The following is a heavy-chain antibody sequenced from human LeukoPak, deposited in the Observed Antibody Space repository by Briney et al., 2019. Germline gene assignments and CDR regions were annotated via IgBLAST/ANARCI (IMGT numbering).Heavy chain of an antibody. CDR3: ARVGLAMLRGVRNWFDP. CDR2: INPNSGGT. V-gene: IGHV1-2*02. D-gene: IGHD3-10*01. J-gene: IGHJ5*02. Sequence: ASVKVSCKASGYTVTGYYMHWVRQAPGQGREWMGWINPNSGGTNYAQKFQGRVTMTRDTSISTAYMELSRLRSDDTAVYYCARVGLAMLRGVRNWFDPWGPGTLVTVSS. CDR1: GYTVTGYY.